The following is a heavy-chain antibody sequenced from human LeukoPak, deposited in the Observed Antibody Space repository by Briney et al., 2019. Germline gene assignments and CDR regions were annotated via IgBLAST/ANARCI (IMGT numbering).Heavy chain of an antibody. CDR3: ARVVDTATVIDY. V-gene: IGHV4-4*02. Sequence: PSETLSLTCAISGGSINTVNWWNWVRQPPGRGLEWIGEIYHSGSTNYNPSLKSRVTISVDKSKNQFSLKLTSMTAADTAVYYCARVVDTATVIDYWGQGTLVTVSS. CDR1: GGSINTVNW. J-gene: IGHJ4*02. CDR2: IYHSGST. D-gene: IGHD5-18*01.